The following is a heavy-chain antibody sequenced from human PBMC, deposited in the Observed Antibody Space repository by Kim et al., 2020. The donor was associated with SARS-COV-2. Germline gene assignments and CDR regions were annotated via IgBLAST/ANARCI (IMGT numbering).Heavy chain of an antibody. CDR3: TTYPTYY. CDR2: EGGAT. Sequence: EGGATDYAAPGKGRFTISGDDSKNTLYLQMNSLKTEDTAVYYCTTYPTYYWGQGTLVTVSS. V-gene: IGHV3-15*01. D-gene: IGHD2-21*01. J-gene: IGHJ4*02.